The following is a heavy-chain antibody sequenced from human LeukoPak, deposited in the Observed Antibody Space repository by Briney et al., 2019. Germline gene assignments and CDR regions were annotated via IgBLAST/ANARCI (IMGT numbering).Heavy chain of an antibody. D-gene: IGHD2-2*01. CDR3: ANFVVVPAAAKNYYYYYGMDV. Sequence: VASVEVSCKVSGYTLTELSMHWVRQAPGKGLEWMGGFDPEDGETIYAQKFQGRVTMTEDTSTDTAYMELSSLRSEDTAVYYCANFVVVPAAAKNYYYYYGMDVWGQGTTVTVSS. CDR2: FDPEDGET. CDR1: GYTLTELS. J-gene: IGHJ6*02. V-gene: IGHV1-24*01.